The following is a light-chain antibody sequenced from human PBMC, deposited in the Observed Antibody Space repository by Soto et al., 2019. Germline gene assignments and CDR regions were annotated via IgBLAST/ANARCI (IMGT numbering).Light chain of an antibody. Sequence: TQSPSTLSASVGDRVTITCRASQSFVNMYLAWYQQKPGQAPRLLMYGASRRPTGIPDRFSGSGSGTDFTLTISRLEPEDFAVYYCQQFGSSPRTFGQGTKVEIK. V-gene: IGKV3-20*01. J-gene: IGKJ1*01. CDR1: QSFVNMY. CDR2: GAS. CDR3: QQFGSSPRT.